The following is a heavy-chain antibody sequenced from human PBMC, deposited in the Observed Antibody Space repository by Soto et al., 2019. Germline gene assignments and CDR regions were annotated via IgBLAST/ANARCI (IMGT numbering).Heavy chain of an antibody. CDR3: ARGDFDSSDFYFAGWFDP. Sequence: ASVKVSCKASGYTFTGYYMHWLRQAPGQGLEWMGWIIPKSGDTKYSQKFQGRVTMTRDTSIRTVYMEVTSLRSDDTAVYYCARGDFDSSDFYFAGWFDPWGQETLVTVS. CDR2: IIPKSGDT. CDR1: GYTFTGYY. J-gene: IGHJ5*02. D-gene: IGHD3-22*01. V-gene: IGHV1-2*02.